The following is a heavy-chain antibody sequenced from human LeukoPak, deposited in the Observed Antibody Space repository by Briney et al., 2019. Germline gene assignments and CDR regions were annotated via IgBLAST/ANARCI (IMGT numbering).Heavy chain of an antibody. D-gene: IGHD4-17*01. Sequence: PGGSLRLSCAASGFTFDDYGMSWVRQAPGKGLEWVSGINWNGGSTGYADSMKGRFTISRDNAKNSLYPQMNSLRVEDTALYYCARGDYGDGGWLFDYYYYMDVWGKGTTVTVSS. J-gene: IGHJ6*03. CDR2: INWNGGST. CDR3: ARGDYGDGGWLFDYYYYMDV. V-gene: IGHV3-20*04. CDR1: GFTFDDYG.